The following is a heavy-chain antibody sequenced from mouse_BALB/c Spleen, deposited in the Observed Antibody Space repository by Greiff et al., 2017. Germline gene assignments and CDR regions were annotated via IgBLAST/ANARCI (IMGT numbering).Heavy chain of an antibody. D-gene: IGHD2-1*01. CDR1: GFTFSSYT. J-gene: IGHJ2*01. CDR2: ISNGGGST. Sequence: DVMLVESGGGLVQPGGSLKLSCAASGFTFSSYTMSWVRQTPEKRLEWVAYISNGGGSTYYPDTVKGRFTISRDNAKNTLYLQMSSLKSEDTAMYYCARGGNYGGEFDYWGQGTTLTVSS. V-gene: IGHV5-12-2*01. CDR3: ARGGNYGGEFDY.